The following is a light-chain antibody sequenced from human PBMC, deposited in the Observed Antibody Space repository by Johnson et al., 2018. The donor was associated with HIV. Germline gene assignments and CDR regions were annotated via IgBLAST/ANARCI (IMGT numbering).Light chain of an antibody. V-gene: IGLV1-44*01. Sequence: QSVLTQPPSASGTPGQRVTISCSGSSSNIGSKTVKWYQQLPGTAPKLLIYSNNQRPSGVPDRFSGSKSGTSASLAISGLQAEDAADYYCAVWNDSLNGLVFGTGTKVTVL. CDR1: SSNIGSKT. CDR3: AVWNDSLNGLV. CDR2: SNN. J-gene: IGLJ1*01.